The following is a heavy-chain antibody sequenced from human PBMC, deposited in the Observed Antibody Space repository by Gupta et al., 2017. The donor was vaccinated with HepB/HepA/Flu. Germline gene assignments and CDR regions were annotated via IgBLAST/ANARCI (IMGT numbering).Heavy chain of an antibody. J-gene: IGHJ5*02. Sequence: QVQLQESGPGLVKLSETLSLTCMVSGDSIIPYYWTWIRQPPGKGLEWIGYIFHSGSTNYNPSLKSRLTISVDTSKSQFSLKLTSVTAADTAVYYCARGGNWFDPWGQGTLVTVSS. V-gene: IGHV4-59*01. CDR3: ARGGNWFDP. CDR1: GDSIIPYY. CDR2: IFHSGST.